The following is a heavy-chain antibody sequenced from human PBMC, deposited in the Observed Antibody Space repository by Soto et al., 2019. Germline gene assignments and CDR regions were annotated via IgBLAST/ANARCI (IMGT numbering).Heavy chain of an antibody. Sequence: QGQLLQSGAEVKKPGASVKVSCTASGYTLTDYYMHWVRQAPGQGLEWMGWINPNTGDTNYAQKFQGRVTMTRDTSISTAYMELSRLRSDDTAMYYCAREPRGYSGYVVYNYGMDVWGQGTTVTVSS. CDR1: GYTLTDYY. D-gene: IGHD5-12*01. CDR2: INPNTGDT. V-gene: IGHV1-2*02. CDR3: AREPRGYSGYVVYNYGMDV. J-gene: IGHJ6*02.